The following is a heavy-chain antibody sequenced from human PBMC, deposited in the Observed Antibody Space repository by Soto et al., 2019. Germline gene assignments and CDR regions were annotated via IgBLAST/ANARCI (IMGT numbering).Heavy chain of an antibody. Sequence: ALRLSCSASGFTFSSYGMHCVRQSPGKGLEWVAVIWYDGSNKYYADSVKGRFTISRDNSKNTLYLQMNSLRAEDTAVYYCARDVGVTTVTTGGDYWGQGTLVTVYS. V-gene: IGHV3-33*01. CDR1: GFTFSSYG. J-gene: IGHJ4*02. D-gene: IGHD4-17*01. CDR3: ARDVGVTTVTTGGDY. CDR2: IWYDGSNK.